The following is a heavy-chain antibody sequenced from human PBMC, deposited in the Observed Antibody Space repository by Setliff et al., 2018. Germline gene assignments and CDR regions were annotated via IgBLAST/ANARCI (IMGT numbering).Heavy chain of an antibody. V-gene: IGHV1-18*01. J-gene: IGHJ6*03. CDR2: ISAYNGNT. CDR1: GYTFTSYG. D-gene: IGHD5-12*01. Sequence: WASVKVSCKASGYTFTSYGISWVRQAPGQGLEWMGWISAYNGNTNYAQKLQGRVTMTTDRSTSTAYMELRSLRSDDTAVYYCVREGVARGSSTDYRYYMDVWGKGTTVTVSS. CDR3: VREGVARGSSTDYRYYMDV.